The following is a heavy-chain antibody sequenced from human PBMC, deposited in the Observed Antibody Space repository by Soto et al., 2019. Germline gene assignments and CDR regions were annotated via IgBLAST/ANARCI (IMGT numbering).Heavy chain of an antibody. CDR3: ARDGWWGITWGPGATEFYFDY. J-gene: IGHJ4*02. D-gene: IGHD6-19*01. CDR1: GFTFSSYW. V-gene: IGHV3-7*01. CDR2: IKQDGSEK. Sequence: GGSLRLSCAASGFTFSSYWMSWVRQAPGKGLEWVANIKQDGSEKYYVDSVKGRFTISRDNAKNSLYLQMNSLRAEDTAVYYCARDGWWGITWGPGATEFYFDYWGQGTLVTVSS.